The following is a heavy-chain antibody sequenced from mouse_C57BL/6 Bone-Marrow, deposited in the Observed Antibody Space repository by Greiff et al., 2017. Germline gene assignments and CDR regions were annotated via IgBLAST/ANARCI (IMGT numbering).Heavy chain of an antibody. D-gene: IGHD1-1*01. CDR3: TANLDTTVVADFDV. V-gene: IGHV14-4*01. CDR1: GFNIKDDY. J-gene: IGHJ1*03. Sequence: EVQLQQSGAELVRPGASVKLSCTASGFNIKDDYMHWVKQRPEQGLEWIGWIDPENGDTEYASKFKGKATITADTSSNTAYLQLSSLTSEDTAVYYCTANLDTTVVADFDVWGTGTTVTVSA. CDR2: IDPENGDT.